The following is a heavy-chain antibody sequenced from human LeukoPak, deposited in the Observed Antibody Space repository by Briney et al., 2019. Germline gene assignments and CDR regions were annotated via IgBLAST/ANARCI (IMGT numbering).Heavy chain of an antibody. CDR1: GFTFSNYW. CDR2: FSSSSYYI. V-gene: IGHV3-21*01. Sequence: GGSLRLSCAASGFTFSNYWMIWVRQAPGKGLEWVSSFSSSSYYIYYADSVKGRFTISRDNAKNSVYLQMNSLRAEDTAVYYCARVGDYYDSSGYQGFDYWGQGTLVTVSS. J-gene: IGHJ4*02. CDR3: ARVGDYYDSSGYQGFDY. D-gene: IGHD3-22*01.